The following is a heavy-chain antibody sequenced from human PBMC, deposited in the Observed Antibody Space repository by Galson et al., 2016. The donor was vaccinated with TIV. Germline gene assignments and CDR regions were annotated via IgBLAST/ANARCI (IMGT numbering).Heavy chain of an antibody. Sequence: PALVKPTQTLTLTCIFSGFSLSTTEMCVSWIRQPPGKALEWLARIDWDDDKHSSMSLRPRLTISKDTSKNQVVLIMTNMDPVDTATYYFARTRRYEDGYVFDFWGQGTMVTVSS. D-gene: IGHD1-1*01. J-gene: IGHJ3*01. CDR1: GFSLSTTEMC. CDR3: ARTRRYEDGYVFDF. CDR2: IDWDDDK. V-gene: IGHV2-70*11.